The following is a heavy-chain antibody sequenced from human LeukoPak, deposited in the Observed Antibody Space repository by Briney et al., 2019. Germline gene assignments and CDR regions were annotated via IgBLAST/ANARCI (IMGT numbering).Heavy chain of an antibody. Sequence: SETLSLTCTVSGGTIGGHYWTWIRQPPGKGLEWIGQIHYSGKADYNPSLRSRINISVDMSKNQMSLKVNSVTAADTAVYYCARFGVDYDMDVWGQGTTVTVS. CDR3: ARFGVDYDMDV. D-gene: IGHD3-16*01. J-gene: IGHJ6*02. CDR1: GGTIGGHY. CDR2: IHYSGKA. V-gene: IGHV4-59*11.